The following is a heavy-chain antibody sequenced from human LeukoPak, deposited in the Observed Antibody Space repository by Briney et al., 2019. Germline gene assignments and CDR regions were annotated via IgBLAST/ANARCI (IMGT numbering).Heavy chain of an antibody. CDR3: ARGGEVCSSSSCYRGHDY. V-gene: IGHV1-2*02. Sequence: ASVKVSCKASGYTFTGYYMHWVRQAPGQGFEWMGWINPKSGGTTYEQKFQGRVTMTRDTSTSTAYMELSRLRSDDTAVYYCARGGEVCSSSSCYRGHDYWGQGTLVTVSS. D-gene: IGHD2-2*01. CDR1: GYTFTGYY. J-gene: IGHJ4*02. CDR2: INPKSGGT.